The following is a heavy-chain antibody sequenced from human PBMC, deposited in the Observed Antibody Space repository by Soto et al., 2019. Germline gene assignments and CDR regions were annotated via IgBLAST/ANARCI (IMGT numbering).Heavy chain of an antibody. CDR2: IYYSGST. D-gene: IGHD5-12*01. CDR1: GGSISSGDYY. CDR3: ARTITPSVVGTYYYYGMDV. V-gene: IGHV4-30-4*01. J-gene: IGHJ6*02. Sequence: PSETLSLTCTVSGGSISSGDYYWSWIRQPPGKGLEWIGYIYYSGSTYYNPSLKSRVTISVDTSKNQFSLKLSSVTAADTAVYYCARTITPSVVGTYYYYGMDVWGQGTTVTVS.